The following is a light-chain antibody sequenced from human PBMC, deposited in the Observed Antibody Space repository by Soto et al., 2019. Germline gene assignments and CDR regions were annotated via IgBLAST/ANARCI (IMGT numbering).Light chain of an antibody. CDR3: QQHDNWTFLT. CDR2: NAS. V-gene: IGKV3-11*01. CDR1: QRVSSS. Sequence: EIVLTQSPATLSLSPGERATLSCRASQRVSSSLAWYQLTPVQAPRLLVYNASTRATGVPARLSGSGSGTDFTITIRTLKPEYFEVDYCQQHDNWTFLTFGGGTKVEIK. J-gene: IGKJ4*01.